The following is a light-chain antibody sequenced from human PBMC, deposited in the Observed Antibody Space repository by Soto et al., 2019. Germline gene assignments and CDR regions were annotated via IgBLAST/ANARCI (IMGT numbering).Light chain of an antibody. Sequence: ENVLTQSPGTVSLSPVERATLSFMGSQSVSRNLVCYQQKPGQAPSLLIFDASTRATGIPARFSGSGSGTDFSLTIIRLEPEDLAVYYCQQRSIWALTFGGGTKVDIK. CDR3: QQRSIWALT. CDR1: QSVSRN. CDR2: DAS. V-gene: IGKV3-11*01. J-gene: IGKJ4*01.